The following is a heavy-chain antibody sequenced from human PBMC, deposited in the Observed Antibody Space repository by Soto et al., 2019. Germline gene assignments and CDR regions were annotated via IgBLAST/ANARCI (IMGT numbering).Heavy chain of an antibody. J-gene: IGHJ4*02. CDR3: ARVKVTTDSFDS. D-gene: IGHD4-17*01. V-gene: IGHV4-31*03. CDR2: GSHTGSR. Sequence: SETLSLTCSVSGASINTGGCYWSWVRQYPGKGLDWIGYGSHTGSRYLNPSLRSRITISLDTPNNQFSLRLTSVTAADTAVYYCARVKVTTDSFDSWGQGPLVTVSS. CDR1: GASINTGGCY.